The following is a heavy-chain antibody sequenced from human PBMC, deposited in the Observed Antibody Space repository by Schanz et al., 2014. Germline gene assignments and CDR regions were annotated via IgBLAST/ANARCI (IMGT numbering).Heavy chain of an antibody. V-gene: IGHV1-18*01. D-gene: IGHD3-3*01. Sequence: QVQLVQSGAEVKKPGASVKVSCKASGYTFTSYGISWVRQAPGQGLEWMGWISAYNDNTKYPQKLQGRVTMTTDTATRTAYMELRSLRSDDTAVYYCARSAGRDYWSGYYTRFDYWGQGTLVTVSS. CDR3: ARSAGRDYWSGYYTRFDY. J-gene: IGHJ4*02. CDR2: ISAYNDNT. CDR1: GYTFTSYG.